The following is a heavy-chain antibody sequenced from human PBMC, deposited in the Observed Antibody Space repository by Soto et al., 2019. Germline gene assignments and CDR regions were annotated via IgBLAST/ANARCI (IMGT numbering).Heavy chain of an antibody. J-gene: IGHJ4*02. CDR1: GFTFSSYG. V-gene: IGHV3-33*01. CDR3: ARAPRGVIPHHFDS. Sequence: QVQLVESGGGMVQPGRSLRLSCAASGFTFSSYGMHWVRQAPGKGLEWVAVIWYDGSNKYSADSVKGRFTISRDNSQNPLDLQMNSLRAEDTAVYYCARAPRGVIPHHFDSWGQGTLVTVSS. CDR2: IWYDGSNK. D-gene: IGHD3-10*01.